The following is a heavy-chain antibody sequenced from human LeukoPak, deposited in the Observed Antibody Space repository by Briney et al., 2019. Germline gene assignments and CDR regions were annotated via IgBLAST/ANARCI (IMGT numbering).Heavy chain of an antibody. D-gene: IGHD3-22*01. Sequence: SETLSLTCAMYGGSFSGYYWSWIRQPPGKGLEWIGEINHSGSTNYNPSLKSRVTISVDTSKNQFSLKLSSVTAADTAVYYCARGGKRRDYYDSSGYRYYFDYWGQGTLVTVSS. CDR2: INHSGST. CDR1: GGSFSGYY. J-gene: IGHJ4*02. CDR3: ARGGKRRDYYDSSGYRYYFDY. V-gene: IGHV4-34*01.